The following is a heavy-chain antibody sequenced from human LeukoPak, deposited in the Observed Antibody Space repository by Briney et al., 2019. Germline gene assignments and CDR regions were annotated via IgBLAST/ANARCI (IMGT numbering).Heavy chain of an antibody. Sequence: APLSLSCAGSGFTFISYWMHWVRQPPGKGLVWVSRINSDGSSTRYADSVKGRFTISRDNAKNTLYLQMNSLRVEDTAVYYCARDVIAVADYGMDVWGQGTTVTVSS. CDR3: ARDVIAVADYGMDV. CDR1: GFTFISYW. J-gene: IGHJ6*02. D-gene: IGHD6-19*01. V-gene: IGHV3-74*01. CDR2: INSDGSST.